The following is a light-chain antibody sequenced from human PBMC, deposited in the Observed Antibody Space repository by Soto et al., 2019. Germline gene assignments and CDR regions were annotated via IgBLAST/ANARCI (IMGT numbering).Light chain of an antibody. J-gene: IGKJ3*01. CDR1: QSVSSSY. CDR3: QQYGSSFT. CDR2: GAS. V-gene: IGKV3-20*01. Sequence: EIVLTQSPGTLSLSPGERATRSCRASQSVSSSYLAWYQQKPGQAPRLLIYGASSRATGIPDRFSGSGSGTDFTLTISRLEPEDFAVYYCQQYGSSFTFGPGTKVHIK.